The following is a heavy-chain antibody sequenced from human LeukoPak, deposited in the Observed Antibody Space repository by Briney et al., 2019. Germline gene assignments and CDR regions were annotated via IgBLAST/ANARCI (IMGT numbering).Heavy chain of an antibody. CDR1: GYTFTSYG. D-gene: IGHD3/OR15-3a*01. CDR3: ARDRYVGLTLYRQDAFDI. V-gene: IGHV1-18*01. J-gene: IGHJ3*02. Sequence: GASVKVSCKASGYTFTSYGISWVRQAPGQGLEWMGWISAYNGNTNYAQKLQGRVTMTTDTSTSTAYMELRSLRSDDTAVYYCARDRYVGLTLYRQDAFDIWGQGTMVTVSS. CDR2: ISAYNGNT.